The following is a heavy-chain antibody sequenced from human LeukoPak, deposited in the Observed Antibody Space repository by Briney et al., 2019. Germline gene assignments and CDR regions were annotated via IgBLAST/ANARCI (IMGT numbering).Heavy chain of an antibody. D-gene: IGHD3-22*01. CDR1: GGSISSGGYS. Sequence: SETLSLTCAVSGGSISSGGYSWSWIRQPPGKGLEWIVYIYHSGSTYYNPSLKSRVTISVDRSKNQFSLKLSSVTAADTAVYYCARGDSSGYYYPPYFDYWGQGTLVTVSS. J-gene: IGHJ4*02. V-gene: IGHV4-30-2*01. CDR2: IYHSGST. CDR3: ARGDSSGYYYPPYFDY.